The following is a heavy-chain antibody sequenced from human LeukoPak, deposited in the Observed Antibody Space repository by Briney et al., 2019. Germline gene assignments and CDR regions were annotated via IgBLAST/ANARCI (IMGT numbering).Heavy chain of an antibody. D-gene: IGHD5-24*01. CDR2: MNPNSGNT. Sequence: ASVKVSCKASGYTFTSYDINWVRQATGQGLEWMGWMNPNSGNTGYAQKFQGRVTITRNTSISTAYMELSSLRAEDTAVYYCARVRDGYKPPKLSSYYYMDVWGNGTTVTISS. V-gene: IGHV1-8*03. CDR3: ARVRDGYKPPKLSSYYYMDV. CDR1: GYTFTSYD. J-gene: IGHJ6*03.